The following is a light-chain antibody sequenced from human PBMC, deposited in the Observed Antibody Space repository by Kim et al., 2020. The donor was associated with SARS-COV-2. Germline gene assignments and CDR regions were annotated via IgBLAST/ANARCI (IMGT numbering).Light chain of an antibody. J-gene: IGLJ1*01. CDR1: SSDVGGYNY. Sequence: QSALTQPASVSGSPGQSITISCTGTSSDVGGYNYVSWYQQHPGKAPKLMIYDVSNRLSGVSNRFAGFKSGNTASLTISGLQAEDETDYYCSSYTSSSTPYVFGTGTRVTV. CDR2: DVS. CDR3: SSYTSSSTPYV. V-gene: IGLV2-14*03.